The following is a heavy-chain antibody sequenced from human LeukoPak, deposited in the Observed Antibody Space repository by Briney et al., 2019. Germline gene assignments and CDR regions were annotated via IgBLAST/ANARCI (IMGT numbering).Heavy chain of an antibody. J-gene: IGHJ4*02. V-gene: IGHV3-30*02. CDR3: ARDDDSSGCWDY. CDR2: IRYDGSNK. D-gene: IGHD3-22*01. CDR1: GFTFSSYG. Sequence: PGGSLRLSCAASGFTFSSYGMHWVRQAPGKGLEWVAFIRYDGSNKYYADSVKGRFTISRDNSKNTLYLQMNSLRAEDTAVYYCARDDDSSGCWDYWGQGTLVTVSP.